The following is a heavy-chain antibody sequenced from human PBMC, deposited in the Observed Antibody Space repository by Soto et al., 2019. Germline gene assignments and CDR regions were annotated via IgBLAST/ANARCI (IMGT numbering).Heavy chain of an antibody. CDR2: ISGDGSST. J-gene: IGHJ4*02. CDR3: ARGGNYVFDD. V-gene: IGHV3-74*01. CDR1: GFTFRSHG. Sequence: PXGSLRLTCAASGFTFRSHGMHWVRQAPGKGLVWVSRISGDGSSTHYAGSVKGRFTISRDNVKNTLYLQMNSLRAEDTAVYYCARGGNYVFDDWGQGTLVTVSS. D-gene: IGHD1-26*01.